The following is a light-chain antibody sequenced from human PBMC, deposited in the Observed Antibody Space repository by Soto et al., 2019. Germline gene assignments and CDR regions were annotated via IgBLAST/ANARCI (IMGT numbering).Light chain of an antibody. CDR2: DAS. J-gene: IGKJ5*01. CDR1: QSVNSY. V-gene: IGKV3-11*01. CDR3: QQRSIWTLR. Sequence: ETATHSYRASQSVNSYLTWFQQKPGQAPRLLIFDASDRPTDTPARFSGSGSGTDFTLTISSLEPEDFAVYYCQQRSIWTLRFGQGTLLEIK.